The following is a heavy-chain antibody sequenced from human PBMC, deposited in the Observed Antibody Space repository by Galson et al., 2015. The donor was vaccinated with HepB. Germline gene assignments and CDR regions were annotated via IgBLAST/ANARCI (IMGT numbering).Heavy chain of an antibody. J-gene: IGHJ4*02. V-gene: IGHV3-53*01. CDR3: VRDVGGNPVGIDY. Sequence: SLRLSCAASGFTVSNEYMSWVRQAPGKGLEWVSVIYSGGSTYYGDSVKGRFTISRDKSKYTLYLHMNSLKAEGTAVYYCVRDVGGNPVGIDYWGQGTLVTVSS. D-gene: IGHD4-23*01. CDR2: IYSGGST. CDR1: GFTVSNEY.